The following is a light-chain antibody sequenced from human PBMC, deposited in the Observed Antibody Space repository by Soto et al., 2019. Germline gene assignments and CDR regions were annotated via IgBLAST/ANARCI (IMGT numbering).Light chain of an antibody. CDR2: DAS. J-gene: IGKJ5*01. Sequence: EIVLTQSPVTLSLSPGGRATLSCRASQRVSTYLAWFQQKPGQSPRLLIYDASNRATGVPARLSGSGSGTDFTLTISSLEPEDFGVYYCQQRSSWPRTFGQGTRLEIK. V-gene: IGKV3-11*01. CDR3: QQRSSWPRT. CDR1: QRVSTY.